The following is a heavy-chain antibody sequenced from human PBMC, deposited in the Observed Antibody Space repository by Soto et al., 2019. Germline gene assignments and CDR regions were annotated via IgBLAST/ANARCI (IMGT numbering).Heavy chain of an antibody. CDR1: GGSISSGGYY. CDR3: ARTGGPIWSGSYIDS. V-gene: IGHV4-31*03. J-gene: IGHJ4*02. Sequence: PSETLSLTCTVSGGSISSGGYYWSWIRQHPGKGLEWIGYIYYSGSTYYNPSLRSRVTMSLDTSKNQFSLKLSSVTAVDTAVYYCARTGGPIWSGSYIDSWGQGTLVTVSS. D-gene: IGHD3-3*01. CDR2: IYYSGST.